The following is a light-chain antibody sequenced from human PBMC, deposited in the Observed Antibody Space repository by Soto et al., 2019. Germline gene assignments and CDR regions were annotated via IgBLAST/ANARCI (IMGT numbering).Light chain of an antibody. CDR1: SSDVGGYNY. J-gene: IGLJ2*01. CDR3: CSSAGSYTVV. Sequence: QSALTQPRSVSGSPGQSVTISCTGTSSDVGGYNYVSWYQQHPGKAPKLMIYDVSKRPSGVPDRFSGFKSGNTASLTISGLQAEDGADYYCCSSAGSYTVVFGGGTKLTVL. V-gene: IGLV2-11*01. CDR2: DVS.